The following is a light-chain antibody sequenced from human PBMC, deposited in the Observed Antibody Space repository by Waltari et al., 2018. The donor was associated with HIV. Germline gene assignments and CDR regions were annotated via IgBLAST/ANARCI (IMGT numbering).Light chain of an antibody. J-gene: IGLJ1*01. CDR3: AAWDDTLNGFV. V-gene: IGLV1-36*01. CDR1: NSNIRNNA. Sequence: QSVLTQPPSVSEAPRQRVTISCSGTNSNIRNNAVNWYQQLPGKAPKLLIYYDNMLSSGVSDLCSSSKSGTSASLAISGLQSEDEADYYCAAWDDTLNGFVFGSGTRVTVL. CDR2: YDN.